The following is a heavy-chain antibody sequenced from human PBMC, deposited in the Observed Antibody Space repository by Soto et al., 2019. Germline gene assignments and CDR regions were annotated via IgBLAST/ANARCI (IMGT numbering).Heavy chain of an antibody. J-gene: IGHJ4*02. CDR1: GFTFTEYS. D-gene: IGHD1-26*01. CDR2: IGGSGRYI. CDR3: VRSGEWDLLPDDY. Sequence: GGSLRLSCAASGFTFTEYSMNWVRQAPGKGLEWVSSIGGSGRYIYYPDSVKGRFTVSRDNAKSSLYLQMNSLRVEDTAVYYCVRSGEWDLLPDDYWGQGTLVTVSS. V-gene: IGHV3-21*03.